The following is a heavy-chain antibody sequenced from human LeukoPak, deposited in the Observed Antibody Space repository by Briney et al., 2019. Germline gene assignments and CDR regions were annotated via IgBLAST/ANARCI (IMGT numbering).Heavy chain of an antibody. CDR1: GYTFTSYA. CDR3: ARDKRRWEPPANFDY. D-gene: IGHD1-26*01. CDR2: INAGNGNT. Sequence: ASVKVSCKASGYTFTSYAMHWVRQAPGQRLEWMGWINAGNGNTKYSQKFQGRVTITRDTSASTAYMELRSLRSDDTAVYYCARDKRRWEPPANFDYWGQGTLVTVSS. V-gene: IGHV1-3*01. J-gene: IGHJ4*02.